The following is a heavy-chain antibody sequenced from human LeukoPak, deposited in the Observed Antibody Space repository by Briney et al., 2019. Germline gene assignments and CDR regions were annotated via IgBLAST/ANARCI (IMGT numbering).Heavy chain of an antibody. CDR2: IYYSGST. CDR3: AREGVDTAMVYYFDY. V-gene: IGHV4-59*12. CDR1: GGSISSYY. D-gene: IGHD5-18*01. J-gene: IGHJ4*02. Sequence: SETLSLTCTVSGGSISSYYWSWIRQPPGKGLEWIGYIYYSGSTNYNPSLKSRVTMSVDTSKNQFSLKLSSVTAADTAVYYCAREGVDTAMVYYFDYWGQGTLVTVSS.